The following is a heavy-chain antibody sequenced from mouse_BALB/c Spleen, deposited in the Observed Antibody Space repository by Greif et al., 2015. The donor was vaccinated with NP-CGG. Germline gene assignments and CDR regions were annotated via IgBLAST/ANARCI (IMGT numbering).Heavy chain of an antibody. Sequence: VQLQQSGPGLVAPSQSLSITCTVSGFSLTSYGVHWVRQPPGKGLEWLGVIWAGGSTNYNSALMSRLSISKDNSKSQVFLKMNCLQTDDTAMYYCASDGYYAMDYWGQGTSVTVSS. CDR1: GFSLTSYG. CDR2: IWAGGST. V-gene: IGHV2-9*02. CDR3: ASDGYYAMDY. J-gene: IGHJ4*01.